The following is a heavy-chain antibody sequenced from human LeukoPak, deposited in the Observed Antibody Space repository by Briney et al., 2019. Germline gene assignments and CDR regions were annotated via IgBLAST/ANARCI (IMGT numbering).Heavy chain of an antibody. Sequence: GESLKISCKGSGYSFTSNWIAWVRQLPGKGLEWMGFIYPGDSDTRYSPSFQGQVTISADKSINTAYLQWSSLKASDTAMYYCARRRDIVSTATGTSGPTDYWGQGTLVTVSS. D-gene: IGHD5/OR15-5a*01. V-gene: IGHV5-51*01. CDR2: IYPGDSDT. CDR1: GYSFTSNW. J-gene: IGHJ4*02. CDR3: ARRRDIVSTATGTSGPTDY.